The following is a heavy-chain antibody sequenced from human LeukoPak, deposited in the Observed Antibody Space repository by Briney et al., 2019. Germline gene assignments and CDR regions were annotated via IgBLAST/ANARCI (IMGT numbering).Heavy chain of an antibody. CDR3: AKDQQQLPYAEYFQH. J-gene: IGHJ1*01. D-gene: IGHD6-13*01. V-gene: IGHV3-23*01. CDR2: ISGSGGST. Sequence: GGSLRLSCAASGFTFSSYAMSWVRQAPGKGLEWVSAISGSGGSTYYADSVKGRFTISRDNSKNTLYLQMNSLRAEDTAVYYCAKDQQQLPYAEYFQHRGQGTLVAVSS. CDR1: GFTFSSYA.